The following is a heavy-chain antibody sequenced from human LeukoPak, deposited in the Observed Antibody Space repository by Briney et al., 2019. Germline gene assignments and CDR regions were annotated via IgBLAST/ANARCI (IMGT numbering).Heavy chain of an antibody. CDR3: ARVLWGGYSSSWYLDY. CDR2: IYHSGST. V-gene: IGHV4-38-2*02. D-gene: IGHD6-13*01. J-gene: IGHJ4*02. CDR1: GGSISTYY. Sequence: SETLSLTCTVSGGSISTYYWSWIRQPPGKGLEWIGSIYHSGSTYYNPSLKSRVTISVDTSKNQFSLKLSSVTAADTAVYYCARVLWGGYSSSWYLDYWGQGTLVTVSS.